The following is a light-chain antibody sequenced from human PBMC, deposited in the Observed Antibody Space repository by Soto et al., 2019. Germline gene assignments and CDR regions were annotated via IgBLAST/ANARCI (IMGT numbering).Light chain of an antibody. Sequence: QSVLTQPPSVSAAPGQKVTISCSGSSSNIGNNYVSCYQQHPRTAPKLLIYDNNKRPSGMPYRLSGSNSGSSATLGITGLQTGDEADYYCGTCDSSLSAVGWVFGGGTKLTVL. V-gene: IGLV1-51*01. CDR2: DNN. J-gene: IGLJ3*02. CDR1: SSNIGNNY. CDR3: GTCDSSLSAVGWV.